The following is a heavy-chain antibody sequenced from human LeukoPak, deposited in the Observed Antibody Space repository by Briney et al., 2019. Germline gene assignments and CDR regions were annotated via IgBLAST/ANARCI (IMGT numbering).Heavy chain of an antibody. Sequence: ASVKVSCKASGYTFTSYGISWVRQAPGQGLEWMGWISAYNGNTNYAQKLQGRVTMTTDTSTSTAYMELRSLRSDDTAVYYCARETLGYDFWSGYPGRIDYWGQGTLVTVSS. J-gene: IGHJ4*02. D-gene: IGHD3-3*01. CDR3: ARETLGYDFWSGYPGRIDY. CDR1: GYTFTSYG. CDR2: ISAYNGNT. V-gene: IGHV1-18*01.